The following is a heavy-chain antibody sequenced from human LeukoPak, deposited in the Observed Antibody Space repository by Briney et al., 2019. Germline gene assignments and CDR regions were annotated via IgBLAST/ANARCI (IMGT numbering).Heavy chain of an antibody. CDR1: GFSFSNYW. J-gene: IGHJ4*02. D-gene: IGHD4-17*01. V-gene: IGHV3-7*01. CDR3: ALYGDYLTNY. CDR2: IKQDGSEK. Sequence: GGSLRLSCAASGFSFSNYWMSWVRQAPGKGLEWVANIKQDGSEKYYADTVKGRFTISRDNAKNSLYLQMNSLRAEDTAVYYCALYGDYLTNYWGQGTLVTVSS.